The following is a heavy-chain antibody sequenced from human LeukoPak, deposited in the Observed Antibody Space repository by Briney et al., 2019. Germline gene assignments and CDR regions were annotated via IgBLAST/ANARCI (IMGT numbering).Heavy chain of an antibody. CDR2: ISGSGSST. J-gene: IGHJ4*02. D-gene: IGHD3-3*01. Sequence: GGSLRLSCAASGFTFSSYAMSWVRQAPGEGLQWVSGISGSGSSTYYADSVRGRFTISRDNSKNTLYLQMNSLRAEDTAVYYCAKGNYDFWSGYYPLYYFDYWGQGTLVTVSS. V-gene: IGHV3-23*01. CDR3: AKGNYDFWSGYYPLYYFDY. CDR1: GFTFSSYA.